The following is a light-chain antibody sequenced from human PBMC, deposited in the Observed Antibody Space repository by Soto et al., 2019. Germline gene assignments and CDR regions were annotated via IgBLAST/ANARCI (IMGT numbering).Light chain of an antibody. Sequence: QSVLTQPASVSGSPGQSITISCTGTSSDVGAYNFVSWYQHHPGKAPQLMIYDVNNRPSGVSDRFSGSKSGNTASLTISGLQAEDEADYYCSSYTTTATRLFGGGTKLTVL. CDR3: SSYTTTATRL. CDR1: SSDVGAYNF. CDR2: DVN. J-gene: IGLJ2*01. V-gene: IGLV2-14*03.